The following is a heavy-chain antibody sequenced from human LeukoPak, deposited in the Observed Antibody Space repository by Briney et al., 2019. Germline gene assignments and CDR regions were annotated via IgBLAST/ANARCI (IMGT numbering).Heavy chain of an antibody. J-gene: IGHJ4*02. CDR3: AKDMSSYGSGSSYNPWGPFDS. Sequence: GGSLRLSCVASGFTFDDYSMHWVRQAPGKGLEWVSCIAWNSGNTGYADSVKGRFTISRDNAENSLYLQMNSLRAEDTALYYCAKDMSSYGSGSSYNPWGPFDSWGQGTLVTVSS. V-gene: IGHV3-9*01. D-gene: IGHD3-10*01. CDR1: GFTFDDYS. CDR2: IAWNSGNT.